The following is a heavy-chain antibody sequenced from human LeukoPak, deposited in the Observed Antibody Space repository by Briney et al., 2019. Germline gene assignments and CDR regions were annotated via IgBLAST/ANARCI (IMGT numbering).Heavy chain of an antibody. Sequence: SETLSLTCAVYGGSFSGYYWSWIRQPPGKGLEWIGEINHSGSTNYNPSLKSRVTISVDTSKNQFSLKLSSVTAADTAVYYCARHVGITMVRGFDYWGQGTLVTVSS. J-gene: IGHJ4*02. CDR1: GGSFSGYY. CDR2: INHSGST. CDR3: ARHVGITMVRGFDY. D-gene: IGHD3-10*01. V-gene: IGHV4-34*01.